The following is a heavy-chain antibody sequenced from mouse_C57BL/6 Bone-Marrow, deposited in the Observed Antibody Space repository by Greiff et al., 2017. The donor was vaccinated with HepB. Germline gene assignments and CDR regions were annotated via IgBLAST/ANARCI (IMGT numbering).Heavy chain of an antibody. J-gene: IGHJ2*01. CDR2: IYPRSGNT. Sequence: QVQLKQSGAELARPGASVKLSCKASGYTFTSYGISWVKQRTGQGLEWIGEIYPRSGNTYYNEKFKGKATLTADKSASTAYMELRSLTSEDSAVYFCAREGYGKGDYWGQGTTLTVSS. D-gene: IGHD2-1*01. CDR1: GYTFTSYG. CDR3: AREGYGKGDY. V-gene: IGHV1-81*01.